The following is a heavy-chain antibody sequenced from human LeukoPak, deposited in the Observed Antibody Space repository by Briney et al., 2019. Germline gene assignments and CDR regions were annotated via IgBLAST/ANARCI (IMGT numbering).Heavy chain of an antibody. D-gene: IGHD5-12*01. CDR2: IYYSGST. J-gene: IGHJ6*03. CDR3: ARDLAVATAYYYYYMDV. Sequence: PSETLSLTCTVSGGSISSGDYYWSWIRQPPGKGLEWIGYIYYSGSTYYNPSLKSRVTISVDTSNNQFSLNLRSVTAADTAVYYCARDLAVATAYYYYYMDVWGKGTTVTVSS. CDR1: GGSISSGDYY. V-gene: IGHV4-30-4*01.